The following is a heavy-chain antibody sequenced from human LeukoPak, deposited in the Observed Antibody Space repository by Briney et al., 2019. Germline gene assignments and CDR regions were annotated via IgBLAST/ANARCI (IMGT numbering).Heavy chain of an antibody. Sequence: NPGGSLRLSCAASGFTFSSYSMNWVRQAPGKGLEWDSSISSSSSYIYYADSVKGRFTISRDNAKNSLYLQMNSLRAEDTAVYYCATGRFAVGAGCYFDYWGQGTLDTVSS. J-gene: IGHJ4*02. D-gene: IGHD1-26*01. V-gene: IGHV3-21*01. CDR2: ISSSSSYI. CDR3: ATGRFAVGAGCYFDY. CDR1: GFTFSSYS.